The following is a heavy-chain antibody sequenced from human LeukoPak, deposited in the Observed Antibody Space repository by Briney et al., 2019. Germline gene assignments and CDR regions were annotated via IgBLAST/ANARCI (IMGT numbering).Heavy chain of an antibody. CDR2: INAGNGNT. Sequence: GSSVKVSCKASGGTFSSYAISWVRQAPGQGLEWMGWINAGNGNTKYSQKFQGRVTITRDTSASTAYMELSSLRSEDTAVYYCARDCSGGSCDGMDVWGQGTTVTVSS. D-gene: IGHD2-15*01. CDR3: ARDCSGGSCDGMDV. V-gene: IGHV1-3*01. J-gene: IGHJ6*02. CDR1: GGTFSSYA.